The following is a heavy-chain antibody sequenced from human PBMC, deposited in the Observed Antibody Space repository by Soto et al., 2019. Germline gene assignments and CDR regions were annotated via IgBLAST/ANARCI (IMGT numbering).Heavy chain of an antibody. V-gene: IGHV4-30-4*01. D-gene: IGHD3-3*01. J-gene: IGHJ4*02. Sequence: SETLSLTCTVSGGSISSGDYYWSWIRQPPGKGLEWIGYIYYSGSTYYNPSLKSRVTISVDTSKNQFSLKLSSVTAADTAVYYCARVPWRSGYYPSYFDYWGQGTLVTVSS. CDR1: GGSISSGDYY. CDR3: ARVPWRSGYYPSYFDY. CDR2: IYYSGST.